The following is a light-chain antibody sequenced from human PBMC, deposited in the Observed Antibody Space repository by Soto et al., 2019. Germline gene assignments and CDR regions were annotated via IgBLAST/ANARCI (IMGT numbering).Light chain of an antibody. J-gene: IGLJ1*01. CDR2: EVT. CDR3: TSYTSRSALHV. V-gene: IGLV2-14*01. CDR1: SSDLGAYNY. Sequence: QSALTQPASVSGSPGQSITISCTGTSSDLGAYNYVSWYQHNPGKAPKLMIYEVTKRPSGVSNRFSGSKSGNTASLTISGLQPEDEADYYCTSYTSRSALHVFGTGTKVTVL.